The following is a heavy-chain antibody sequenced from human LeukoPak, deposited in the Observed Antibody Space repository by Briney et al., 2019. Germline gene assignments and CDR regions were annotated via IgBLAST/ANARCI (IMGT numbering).Heavy chain of an antibody. CDR2: IYHSGST. CDR3: ARERGYYDSSGYYRWGYFDY. V-gene: IGHV4-30-2*05. J-gene: IGHJ4*02. D-gene: IGHD3-22*01. Sequence: PSQNLSLTCAVSGGSISSGGYSWSWIRQPPGKGLEWIGYIYHSGSTYYNPSLKSRVTISVDTSKNQFSLKLSSVTAADTAVYYCARERGYYDSSGYYRWGYFDYWGQGTLVTVSS. CDR1: GGSISSGGYS.